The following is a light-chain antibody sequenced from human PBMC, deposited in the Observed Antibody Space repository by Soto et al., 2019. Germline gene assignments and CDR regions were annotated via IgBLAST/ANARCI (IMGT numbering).Light chain of an antibody. Sequence: AIQLTQSPSSLSASVGDRVTITCRASQGISSALAWYQQKPGKAPKLLIYDASSLESGVPSRFSGSGSGKDFTLTISSLQTADFATYYCQQFNSYFTTFGGGTKVEIK. CDR1: QGISSA. CDR2: DAS. J-gene: IGKJ4*01. V-gene: IGKV1-13*02. CDR3: QQFNSYFTT.